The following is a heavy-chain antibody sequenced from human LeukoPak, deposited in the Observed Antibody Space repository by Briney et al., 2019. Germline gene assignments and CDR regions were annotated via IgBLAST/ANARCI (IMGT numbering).Heavy chain of an antibody. V-gene: IGHV1-2*02. Sequence: ASVKVSCKASGYTFTGYYMNWVRQAPGQGLEWMGWINPNSGDTNSAQKFQGRVTMTRDTSISTAYMELSRLRSDDTAVYYCASGTTVVTPFDYWGQGTLVTVSS. J-gene: IGHJ4*02. CDR1: GYTFTGYY. CDR3: ASGTTVVTPFDY. CDR2: INPNSGDT. D-gene: IGHD4-23*01.